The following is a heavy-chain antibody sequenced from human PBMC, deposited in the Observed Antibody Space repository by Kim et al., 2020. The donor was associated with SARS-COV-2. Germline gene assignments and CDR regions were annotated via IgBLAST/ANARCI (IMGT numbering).Heavy chain of an antibody. J-gene: IGHJ4*02. Sequence: RGRFTISRDNSKNTLYLEMSSLISEDTAVYYCAKLFGLNNYESWSGYSDKWGQGTLVTVTS. D-gene: IGHD3-3*01. V-gene: IGHV3-30*02. CDR3: AKLFGLNNYESWSGYSDK.